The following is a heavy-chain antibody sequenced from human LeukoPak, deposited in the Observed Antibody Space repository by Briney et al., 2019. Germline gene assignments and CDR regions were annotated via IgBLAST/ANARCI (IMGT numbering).Heavy chain of an antibody. Sequence: GGSLRLSCAASGFTFSSHSMNWVRQAPGKGLEWVSYISSSSSTIYYADSVKGRFTISRDNAKNSLYLQMNSLRAEDTAVYYCASEGSSYAFAVWGQGTMVTVSS. V-gene: IGHV3-48*01. CDR1: GFTFSSHS. CDR3: ASEGSSYAFAV. J-gene: IGHJ3*01. CDR2: ISSSSSTI.